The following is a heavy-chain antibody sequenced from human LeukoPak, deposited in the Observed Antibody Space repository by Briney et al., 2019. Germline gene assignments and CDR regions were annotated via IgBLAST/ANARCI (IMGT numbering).Heavy chain of an antibody. V-gene: IGHV4-34*01. CDR1: GGSFSGCY. D-gene: IGHD3-10*01. CDR3: ARGRRITMVRGVIIGPNWFDP. CDR2: INHSGST. J-gene: IGHJ5*02. Sequence: SETLSLTCAVYGGSFSGCYWSWIRQPPGKGLEWIGEINHSGSTNYNPSLKSRVTISVDTSKNQFSLKLSSVTAADTAVYYCARGRRITMVRGVIIGPNWFDPWGQGTLVTVSS.